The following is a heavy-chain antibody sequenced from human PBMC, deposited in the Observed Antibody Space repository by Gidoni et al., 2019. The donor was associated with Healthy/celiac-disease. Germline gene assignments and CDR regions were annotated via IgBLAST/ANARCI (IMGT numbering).Heavy chain of an antibody. Sequence: QVQLQESGPGLVKPSQTLSLTCTVSGGSISSGDYYWSWIRQPPGKGLEWIGYIYYSGSTYYNPSLKSRVTISVDTSKNQFSLKLISVTAADTAVYYCASFTQRSGYYMAPDAFDIWGQGTMVTVSS. CDR2: IYYSGST. CDR3: ASFTQRSGYYMAPDAFDI. CDR1: GGSISSGDYY. V-gene: IGHV4-30-4*01. J-gene: IGHJ3*02. D-gene: IGHD3-22*01.